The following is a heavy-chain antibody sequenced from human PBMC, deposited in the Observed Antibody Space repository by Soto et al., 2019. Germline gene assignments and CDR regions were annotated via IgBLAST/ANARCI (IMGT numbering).Heavy chain of an antibody. J-gene: IGHJ5*02. CDR1: GGSISSYR. CDR3: GRESGETWDYEAS. V-gene: IGHV4-4*07. CDR2: LNTYGNT. D-gene: IGHD1-7*01. Sequence: ASETLSLTCTVSGGSISSYRWRWIRQPAGMGLEWIGRLNTYGNTHYNPSLKSRVTVSVDTSRNQFFLTLRSVTAADSAVYHCGRESGETWDYEASWGQGTPVAVSS.